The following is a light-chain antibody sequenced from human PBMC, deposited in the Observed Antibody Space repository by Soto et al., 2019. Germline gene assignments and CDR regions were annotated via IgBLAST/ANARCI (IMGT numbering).Light chain of an antibody. J-gene: IGLJ1*01. CDR2: EVT. CDR1: SIDVGVYNY. V-gene: IGLV2-14*01. Sequence: QSALTQPASVSGSPGQSITISCTGTSIDVGVYNYVSWYQLHPGKAPKLMIYEVTYLPSGVSSRFSGSKSGNTASLTISGLQAEDDADYYCSSYTSSRTVVFGTGTKLTVL. CDR3: SSYTSSRTVV.